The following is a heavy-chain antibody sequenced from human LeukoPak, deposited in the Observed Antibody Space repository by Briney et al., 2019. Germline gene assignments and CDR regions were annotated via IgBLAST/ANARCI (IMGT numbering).Heavy chain of an antibody. J-gene: IGHJ3*02. V-gene: IGHV3-48*03. CDR1: GFTFSSYE. D-gene: IGHD4-17*01. CDR3: ARVDYGDYVDAFDI. Sequence: GGSLRLSCAASGFTFSSYEMNWVRQAPGKGLEWVSYISSSGSTIYYADSVKGRFTISRDNAKNSLYLQMNSLRAEDTALYYCARVDYGDYVDAFDIWGQGTMVTVSS. CDR2: ISSSGSTI.